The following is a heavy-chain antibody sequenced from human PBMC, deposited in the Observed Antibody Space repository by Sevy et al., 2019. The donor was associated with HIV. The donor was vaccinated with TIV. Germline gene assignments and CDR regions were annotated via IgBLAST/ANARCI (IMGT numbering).Heavy chain of an antibody. V-gene: IGHV1-24*01. CDR2: FDPGDGEI. J-gene: IGHJ4*02. D-gene: IGHD3-22*01. CDR1: GYTLSELS. Sequence: ASVKVSCKVSGYTLSELSMHWVRQAPGKGLEWMGSFDPGDGEILYAQMLQGRITMTEDTSTDTAYMELSSLRSEDTAVYYCATTKDYYDSSGSPFDYWGQGSLVTVSS. CDR3: ATTKDYYDSSGSPFDY.